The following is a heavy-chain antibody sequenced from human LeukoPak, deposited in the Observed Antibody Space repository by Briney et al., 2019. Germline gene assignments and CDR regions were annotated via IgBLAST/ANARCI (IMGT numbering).Heavy chain of an antibody. CDR2: IETKADNYAT. CDR1: GFTFSGSA. V-gene: IGHV3-73*01. CDR3: TRLDYTNTWYGFDD. Sequence: GGSLRPSCAASGFTFSGSAIHWVRQASGKGLEWLGRIETKADNYATAYAASVKGRFTVSRDDSKNTAYLQLNSLKTEDTAVYYCTRLDYTNTWYGFDDWGQGTLVTVSS. D-gene: IGHD6-13*01. J-gene: IGHJ4*02.